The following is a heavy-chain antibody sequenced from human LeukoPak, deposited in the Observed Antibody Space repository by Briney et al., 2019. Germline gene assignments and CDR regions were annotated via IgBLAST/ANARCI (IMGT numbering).Heavy chain of an antibody. Sequence: ASVKVSCKSSGGTFSSYAISWVRQAPGQGLEWMGGIIPMYRTANYAPKFQGRVTITTDEPTSTAYMELSSLRSEDTAVYYCARGAPVPTSYYYYYMDVWGKGTTVTVSS. CDR3: ARGAPVPTSYYYYYMDV. CDR1: GGTFSSYA. V-gene: IGHV1-69*05. CDR2: IIPMYRTA. D-gene: IGHD2-2*01. J-gene: IGHJ6*03.